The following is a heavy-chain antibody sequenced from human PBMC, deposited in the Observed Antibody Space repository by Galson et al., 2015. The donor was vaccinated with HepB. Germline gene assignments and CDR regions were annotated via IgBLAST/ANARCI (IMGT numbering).Heavy chain of an antibody. V-gene: IGHV3-30-3*01. CDR1: GFTFRSYA. CDR3: ARGPGVAVAKIARVDY. Sequence: SLRLSCAASGFTFRSYAMHWVRQAPGKGLEWAAVISHDGGNEYYADSVKGRFTISRDNSKNTLYLQMDSLRPQDTAIYYCARGPGVAVAKIARVDYWGQGTLVTVSS. D-gene: IGHD2-15*01. J-gene: IGHJ4*02. CDR2: ISHDGGNE.